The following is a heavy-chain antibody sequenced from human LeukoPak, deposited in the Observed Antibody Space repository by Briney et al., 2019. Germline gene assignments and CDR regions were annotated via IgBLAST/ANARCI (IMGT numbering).Heavy chain of an antibody. CDR2: IDHSGST. D-gene: IGHD6-13*01. V-gene: IGHV4-34*01. J-gene: IGHJ3*02. Sequence: SETLSLTCAVYGGSFSGYYWSWIRQPPGKGLEWIGEIDHSGSTNYNPSLKSRVTISVDTSKNQFSLKLSSVTAADTAVYYCAREDSSSWYRTTAFDIWGQGTMVTVSS. CDR3: AREDSSSWYRTTAFDI. CDR1: GGSFSGYY.